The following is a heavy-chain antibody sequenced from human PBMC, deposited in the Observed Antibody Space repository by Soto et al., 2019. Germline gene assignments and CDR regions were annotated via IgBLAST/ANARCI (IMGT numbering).Heavy chain of an antibody. D-gene: IGHD3-22*01. V-gene: IGHV3-53*01. CDR2: IYRGGNT. J-gene: IGHJ6*02. CDR3: SRDHPYASDLVSYYYGMDV. Sequence: QLVESGGGLIQPGGSLRLSCAASGFTVSRNYMSWVRQAPGKGLEWVSVIYRGGNTYYADAVRGRFTISRDNSKDTMYLHMNSLRAEDSAVYYSSRDHPYASDLVSYYYGMDVWGQGTTVTVSS. CDR1: GFTVSRNY.